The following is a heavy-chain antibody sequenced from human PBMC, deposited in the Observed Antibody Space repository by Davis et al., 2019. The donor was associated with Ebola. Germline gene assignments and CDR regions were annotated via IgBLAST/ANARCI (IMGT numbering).Heavy chain of an antibody. Sequence: GESLKISCAASGFTFSSYSMNWVRQAPGKGLEWVAVIWYDGSNKYYADSVKGRFTISRDNAKNSLYLQMNSLRAEDTAVYYCAKDLSECSSTSCYSYMDVWGKGTTVTVSS. V-gene: IGHV3-33*03. CDR2: IWYDGSNK. D-gene: IGHD2-2*01. CDR1: GFTFSSYS. CDR3: AKDLSECSSTSCYSYMDV. J-gene: IGHJ6*03.